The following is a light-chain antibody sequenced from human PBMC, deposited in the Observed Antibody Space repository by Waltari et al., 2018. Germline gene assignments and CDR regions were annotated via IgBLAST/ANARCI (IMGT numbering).Light chain of an antibody. J-gene: IGKJ3*01. CDR2: DAS. V-gene: IGKV1-33*01. CDR1: QDISVF. Sequence: DIQMTQSPSSLSASLGDRVTITCQASQDISVFLNWYQQKPGEAPNLLIYDASILQAGVPSRFSGGGSGTDFTLTISSLQPEDVATYYCQQYEDLPPFTFGPGTKVDLK. CDR3: QQYEDLPPFT.